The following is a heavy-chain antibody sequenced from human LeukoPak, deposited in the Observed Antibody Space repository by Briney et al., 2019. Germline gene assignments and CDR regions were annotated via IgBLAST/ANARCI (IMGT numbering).Heavy chain of an antibody. Sequence: LSPTRTLAAASIISSSNDSGWIREPPGKGLEWIGSMYYSGSTYYNPSLKSRVTISVDTSKTQFSLKLSSVTGADTAVYYCARSGGVVIAFDYWGQGTLVTVSS. J-gene: IGHJ4*02. V-gene: IGHV4-39*07. CDR2: MYYSGST. CDR1: AASIISSSND. D-gene: IGHD3-3*01. CDR3: ARSGGVVIAFDY.